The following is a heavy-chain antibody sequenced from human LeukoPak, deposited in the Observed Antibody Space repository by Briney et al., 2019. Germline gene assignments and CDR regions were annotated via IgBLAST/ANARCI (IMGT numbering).Heavy chain of an antibody. Sequence: PGGSLRLSCAASGFTFSSYSMNWVRQAPGKGLEWVSSISSSSSYIYYADSVKGRFTISRDNAKNSLYLQMNSLRAEDTAVYYCAKSNPTNYDFWSGYYTGYYGMDVWGQGTTVTVSS. J-gene: IGHJ6*02. D-gene: IGHD3-3*01. V-gene: IGHV3-21*01. CDR2: ISSSSSYI. CDR3: AKSNPTNYDFWSGYYTGYYGMDV. CDR1: GFTFSSYS.